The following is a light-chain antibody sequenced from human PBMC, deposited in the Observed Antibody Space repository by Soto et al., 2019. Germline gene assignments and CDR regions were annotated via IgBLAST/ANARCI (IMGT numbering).Light chain of an antibody. J-gene: IGLJ3*02. Sequence: QSVLTQPASMSGSPGQSITISCTGTSSDIGGYDYVSWFQQHPGRAPKLLIYEVIKRPSGVSTRFSGSKSGNTASLTISGLQAEDEADFYCSSFTTSSTWVFGGGTKVTVL. CDR2: EVI. CDR1: SSDIGGYDY. CDR3: SSFTTSSTWV. V-gene: IGLV2-14*01.